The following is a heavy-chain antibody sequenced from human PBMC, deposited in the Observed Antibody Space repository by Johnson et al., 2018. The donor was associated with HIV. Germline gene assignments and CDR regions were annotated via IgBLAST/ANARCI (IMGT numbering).Heavy chain of an antibody. V-gene: IGHV3-66*01. CDR3: ARDRFGSGRPNAFDL. D-gene: IGHD3-10*01. J-gene: IGHJ3*01. CDR1: DFTVGSIY. Sequence: VQLVESGGGLVQPGGSLRLSCAASDFTVGSIYMSWVRQAPGKGLEWVSLIYSGGSSYYADSVKGRFTISRDNSKNTLYLQMNSLRVEDTALYYCARDRFGSGRPNAFDLWGQGTMVTVSS. CDR2: IYSGGSS.